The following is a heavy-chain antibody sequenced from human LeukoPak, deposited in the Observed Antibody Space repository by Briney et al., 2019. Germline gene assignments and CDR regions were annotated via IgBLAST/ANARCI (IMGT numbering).Heavy chain of an antibody. CDR2: INPNSGGT. CDR3: ARGGLEGPSMVRGVSPRDDAFDI. CDR1: GYTFTGYY. Sequence: GASVKVSCKASGYTFTGYYMHWVRQAPGQGLEWMGWINPNSGGTNYAQKFQGRVTMTRDTSISTAYMELSSLRSEDTAVYYCARGGLEGPSMVRGVSPRDDAFDIWGQGTMVTVSS. J-gene: IGHJ3*02. V-gene: IGHV1-2*02. D-gene: IGHD3-10*01.